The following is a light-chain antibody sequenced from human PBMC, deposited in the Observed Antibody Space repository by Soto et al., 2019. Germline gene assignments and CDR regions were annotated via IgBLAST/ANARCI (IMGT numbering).Light chain of an antibody. CDR1: SSNIGNNY. Sequence: QSVLTQPPSVSAAPGQKVTISCSGSSSNIGNNYVSWYQQLPGTAPKLLIYDNKKRPSRIPKRLSSSKSGTSATLGITGLQTGDEADYYCGTWDSSLSAGVFGTGTKVTVL. J-gene: IGLJ1*01. CDR3: GTWDSSLSAGV. CDR2: DNK. V-gene: IGLV1-51*01.